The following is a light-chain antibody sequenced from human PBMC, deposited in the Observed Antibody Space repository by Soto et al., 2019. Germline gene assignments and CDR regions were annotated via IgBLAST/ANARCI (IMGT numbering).Light chain of an antibody. CDR2: DAS. Sequence: EIVLTQSPGTLSLSPGERATFSCRASQRVSSSLAWYQQKPGQAPRLLIYDASNRATGIPARFSGSGSGTDFTLTISSLQPEDFAVYYCQQRASLFTFGGGTKVDIK. CDR3: QQRASLFT. J-gene: IGKJ4*01. V-gene: IGKV3-11*01. CDR1: QRVSSS.